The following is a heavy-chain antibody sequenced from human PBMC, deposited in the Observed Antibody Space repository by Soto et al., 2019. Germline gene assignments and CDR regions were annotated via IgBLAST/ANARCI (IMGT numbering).Heavy chain of an antibody. CDR3: ARHPHRWLAAGEGFWFDP. Sequence: GESLKISCKGSGYSFTSYWIGWVRQMPGKGLEWMGIIYPGDSDTRYSPSFQGQVTISADKSISTAYLQWSSLKASDTAMYYCARHPHRWLAAGEGFWFDPWGQGTLVTVSS. J-gene: IGHJ5*02. D-gene: IGHD6-19*01. CDR1: GYSFTSYW. CDR2: IYPGDSDT. V-gene: IGHV5-51*01.